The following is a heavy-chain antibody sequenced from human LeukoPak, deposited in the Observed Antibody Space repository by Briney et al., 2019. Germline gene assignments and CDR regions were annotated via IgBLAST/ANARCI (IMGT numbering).Heavy chain of an antibody. V-gene: IGHV4-59*01. CDR1: GGSTSGYY. D-gene: IGHD3-10*01. CDR3: ARSEYYGSGTYYNRYYGLDV. J-gene: IGHJ6*02. CDR2: IYYSGSP. Sequence: SSETLSLTCTVFGGSTSGYYWSWIRQPPEKGLEWIGYIYYSGSPNYNPSLKSRVTISLDTSKNQFSLKLTSVTAADTAVYYCARSEYYGSGTYYNRYYGLDVWGQGTTVTVSS.